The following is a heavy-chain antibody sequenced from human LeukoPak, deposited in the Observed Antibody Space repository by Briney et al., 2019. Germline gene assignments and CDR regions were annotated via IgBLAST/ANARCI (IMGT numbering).Heavy chain of an antibody. CDR2: IYTSGST. D-gene: IGHD1-26*01. CDR3: ASLLRVFGPDAFDI. J-gene: IGHJ3*02. CDR1: GGSISSYY. V-gene: IGHV4-4*07. Sequence: PSETLSLTCTVSGGSISSYYWSWIRQPAGKGLEWIGRIYTSGSTNYNPSLKSRVTISVDTSKNQFSLKLSSVTAADTAVYYCASLLRVFGPDAFDIWGQGTMVTVSS.